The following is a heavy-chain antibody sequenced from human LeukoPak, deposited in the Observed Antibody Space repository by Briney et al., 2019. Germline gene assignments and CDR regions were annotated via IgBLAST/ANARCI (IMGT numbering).Heavy chain of an antibody. CDR2: IRYDGSNK. V-gene: IGHV3-30*02. CDR1: GFTFSSYG. J-gene: IGHJ4*02. D-gene: IGHD2-8*01. Sequence: GGSLRLSCAASGFTFSSYGMHWVRQAPGKGLERVAFIRYDGSNKYYADSVKGRFTISRDNSKNTLYLQMNSLRSDDTAVYYCAGSLGYCTSNVCYLKYWGQGTLVTVSS. CDR3: AGSLGYCTSNVCYLKY.